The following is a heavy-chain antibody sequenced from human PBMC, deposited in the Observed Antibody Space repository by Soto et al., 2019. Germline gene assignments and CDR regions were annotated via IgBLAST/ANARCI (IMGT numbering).Heavy chain of an antibody. Sequence: SGPTLVNPTQTLTLTCTFSGFSLSTSGMCVSWIRQPPGKALEWLARIDWDDDKYYSTSLKTRLTISKDTSKNQVVLTMTNMDPVDTATYYCARIPLGYCTNGVCSTQAYDAFAIWGQGTMVTVSS. CDR3: ARIPLGYCTNGVCSTQAYDAFAI. CDR1: GFSLSTSGMC. J-gene: IGHJ3*02. CDR2: IDWDDDK. D-gene: IGHD2-8*01. V-gene: IGHV2-70*11.